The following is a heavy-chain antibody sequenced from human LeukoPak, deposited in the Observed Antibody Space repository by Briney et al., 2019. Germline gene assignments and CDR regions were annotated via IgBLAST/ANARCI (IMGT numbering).Heavy chain of an antibody. CDR3: ARDRKGYPLDY. V-gene: IGHV4-31*03. J-gene: IGHJ4*02. Sequence: SETLSLTCTVSGGSISSGGYYWSWLRQHPGQDLEWIGYIYYSGSPYYNPSLRHRVTISLDTSKNQFSLKLSAVTAADTAVYYCARDRKGYPLDYWGQGTLVPVSS. CDR1: GGSISSGGYY. D-gene: IGHD6-13*01. CDR2: IYYSGSP.